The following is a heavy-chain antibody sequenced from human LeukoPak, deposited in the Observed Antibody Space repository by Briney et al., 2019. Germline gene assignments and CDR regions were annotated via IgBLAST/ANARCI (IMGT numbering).Heavy chain of an antibody. Sequence: GSSVKVSCKASGGTFSGYAISWVRQAPGQGLEWMGRIIPIFGTANYAQKFQGRVTITTDESTSTAYMELSSLRSEDTAVYYCASSLHSGSSYFDYWGQGTLVTVSS. V-gene: IGHV1-69*05. D-gene: IGHD1-26*01. CDR3: ASSLHSGSSYFDY. CDR2: IIPIFGTA. CDR1: GGTFSGYA. J-gene: IGHJ4*02.